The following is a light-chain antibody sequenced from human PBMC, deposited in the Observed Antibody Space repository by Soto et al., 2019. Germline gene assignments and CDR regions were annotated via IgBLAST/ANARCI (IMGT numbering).Light chain of an antibody. Sequence: DTLLTPSPCTLSLVPGERATLSCRASQSVRSNSLAWYQQKPGQAPRLLISGASSRAAGIPDRFSGSGSGTDFTLTISRLEPEDFAVYFCQEYGSSPRTFGQGTKVDI. CDR1: QSVRSNS. J-gene: IGKJ1*01. CDR2: GAS. V-gene: IGKV3-20*01. CDR3: QEYGSSPRT.